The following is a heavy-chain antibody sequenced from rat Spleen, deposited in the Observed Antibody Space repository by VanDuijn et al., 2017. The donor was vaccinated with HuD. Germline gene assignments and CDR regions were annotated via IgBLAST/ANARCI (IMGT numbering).Heavy chain of an antibody. Sequence: QVQLKESGPGLVQPSQTLSLTCTVSGFSLTTYNVHWIRQPTGKGLAWMGMIWTGGSTDYNSAIESRLRISRDTPRSQVFLKMNSLQTDDTVMYVGARSYGGYTANWCPYWGQGTLVTVSS. CDR1: GFSLTTYN. V-gene: IGHV2-30*01. D-gene: IGHD1-11*01. J-gene: IGHJ3*01. CDR2: IWTGGST. CDR3: ARSYGGYTANWCPY.